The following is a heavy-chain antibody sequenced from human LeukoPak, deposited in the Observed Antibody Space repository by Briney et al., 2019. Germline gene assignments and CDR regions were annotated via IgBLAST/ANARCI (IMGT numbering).Heavy chain of an antibody. CDR2: INPSGGST. D-gene: IGHD7-27*01. J-gene: IGHJ4*02. CDR1: GYTFTSYY. Sequence: ASVKVSCKASGYTFTSYYMHWVRQAPGQGLEWMGIINPSGGSTSYAQKVQGRVTVTRDTSTGTVYMELSSLISEDTAVYYCARVDELGMGFFDYWGQGTLVTVSS. V-gene: IGHV1-46*01. CDR3: ARVDELGMGFFDY.